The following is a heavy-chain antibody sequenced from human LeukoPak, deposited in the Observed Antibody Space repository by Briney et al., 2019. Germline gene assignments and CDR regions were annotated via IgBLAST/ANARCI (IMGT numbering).Heavy chain of an antibody. CDR3: AGYYYDSSRGFDL. CDR1: GFKFDDYG. V-gene: IGHV3-20*04. J-gene: IGHJ5*02. D-gene: IGHD3-22*01. Sequence: SGGSLRLSCAASGFKFDDYGMSWVRQAPGKGLEWVCDINWNGAWTGHADSVKGRFTISRDNAKNSLYLQMNSLRAEDTALYYCAGYYYDSSRGFDLWGQGTLVTVSA. CDR2: INWNGAWT.